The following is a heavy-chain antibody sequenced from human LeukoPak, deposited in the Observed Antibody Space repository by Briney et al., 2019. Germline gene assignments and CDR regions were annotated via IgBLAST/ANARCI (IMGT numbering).Heavy chain of an antibody. V-gene: IGHV3-30*14. CDR1: GFTFSTYP. J-gene: IGHJ4*02. D-gene: IGHD3-9*01. Sequence: PGGSLRLSCAASGFTFSTYPMHWVRQAPDKGLEWVARISHHGSNEYYADSVKGRFTISRDNSKNTLYLQMNNPRVEDTAIYYCARVHDTTGYYHYFDSWGQGTLVTVSS. CDR3: ARVHDTTGYYHYFDS. CDR2: ISHHGSNE.